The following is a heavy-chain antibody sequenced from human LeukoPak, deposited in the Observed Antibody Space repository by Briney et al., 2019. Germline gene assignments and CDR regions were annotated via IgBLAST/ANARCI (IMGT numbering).Heavy chain of an antibody. CDR1: GFTFSNYW. CDR3: ARYGDDDTPGLN. D-gene: IGHD4-17*01. CDR2: IKHDGSQT. Sequence: PGGSLRLSCAASGFTFSNYWMTWVRQAPGKGLEWVANIKHDGSQTNYVGSVKGRFTISRDNAKNSLNLQLNTLRVDDTAVYYCARYGDDDTPGLNWGQGTLVTVSS. V-gene: IGHV3-7*04. J-gene: IGHJ4*02.